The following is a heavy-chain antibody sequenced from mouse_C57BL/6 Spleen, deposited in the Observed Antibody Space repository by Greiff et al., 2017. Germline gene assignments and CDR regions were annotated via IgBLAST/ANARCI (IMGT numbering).Heavy chain of an antibody. CDR1: GYTFTSYW. Sequence: QVQLQQPGAELVRPGSSVKLSCKASGYTFTSYWMDWVKQRPGQGLEWIGNIYPSDSETHYNQKFKDKATLTVDKSSSTAYMQLSSLTSEDSAVYYCARRGVITTTYWGQGTTLTVSS. D-gene: IGHD2-4*01. J-gene: IGHJ2*01. CDR2: IYPSDSET. V-gene: IGHV1-61*01. CDR3: ARRGVITTTY.